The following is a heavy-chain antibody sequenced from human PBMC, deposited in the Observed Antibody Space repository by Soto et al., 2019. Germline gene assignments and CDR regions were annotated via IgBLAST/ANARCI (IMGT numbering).Heavy chain of an antibody. CDR1: GGSISSGGYY. CDR3: ARGLFDRGDIVVVPAAMRRGLYYYGMDV. Sequence: SETLSLTCTVSGGSISSGGYYWSWIRQHPGKGLEWIGYIYYSGSTYYNPSLKSRVTISVDTSKNQFSLKLSSVTAADTAVYYCARGLFDRGDIVVVPAAMRRGLYYYGMDVWGQGTTVTVSS. D-gene: IGHD2-2*01. CDR2: IYYSGST. J-gene: IGHJ6*02. V-gene: IGHV4-31*03.